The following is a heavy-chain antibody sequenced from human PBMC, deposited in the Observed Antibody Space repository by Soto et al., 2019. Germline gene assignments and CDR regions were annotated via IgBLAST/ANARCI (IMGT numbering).Heavy chain of an antibody. CDR3: AKDGDTIFGVVIIHYFDY. CDR1: GFTFSSYG. Sequence: HPGGSLRLSCAASGFTFSSYGMHWVRQAPGKGLEWVAVISYDGSNKYYADSVKGRFTISRDNSKNTLYLQMNSLRAEDTAVYYCAKDGDTIFGVVIIHYFDYWGQGTLVTVSS. V-gene: IGHV3-30*18. J-gene: IGHJ4*02. D-gene: IGHD3-3*01. CDR2: ISYDGSNK.